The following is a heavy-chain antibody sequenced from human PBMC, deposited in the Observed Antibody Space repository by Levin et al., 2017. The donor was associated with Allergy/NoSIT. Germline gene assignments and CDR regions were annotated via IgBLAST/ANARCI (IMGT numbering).Heavy chain of an antibody. CDR1: GFTFSSYA. Sequence: RAGGSLRLSCAASGFTFSSYAMSWVRQAPGKGLEWVSGLSGSGDNTYYADSVKGRFTISRDNSKSTLYLQMDSLRAEDTAVYYCANDERSHTTGWYYFDYWGQGTLVTVSS. V-gene: IGHV3-23*01. D-gene: IGHD6-19*01. CDR3: ANDERSHTTGWYYFDY. J-gene: IGHJ4*02. CDR2: LSGSGDNT.